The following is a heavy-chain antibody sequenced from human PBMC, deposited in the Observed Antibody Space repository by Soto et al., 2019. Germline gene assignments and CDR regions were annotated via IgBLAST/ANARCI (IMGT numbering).Heavy chain of an antibody. Sequence: PSETLSLTCTVSGGSISSSSYYWGWIRQPPGKGLEWIGSIYYSGSTYYNPSLKSRVTISVDTSKNQFSLKLSSVTAADTAVYYCARLRKDYDYIWGSYRSPVYFDYWGQGTLVTVSS. V-gene: IGHV4-39*01. D-gene: IGHD3-16*02. CDR2: IYYSGST. CDR3: ARLRKDYDYIWGSYRSPVYFDY. CDR1: GGSISSSSYY. J-gene: IGHJ4*02.